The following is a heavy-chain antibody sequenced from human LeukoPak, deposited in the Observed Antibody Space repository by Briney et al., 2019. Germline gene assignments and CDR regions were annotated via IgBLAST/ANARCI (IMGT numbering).Heavy chain of an antibody. Sequence: KPGGSLRLSCAASGFTFSSYSMNWVRQAPGEGLEWVSSISSSSSYIYYADSVKGRFTISRDNAKNSLYLQMNSLRAEDTAVYYCARDYSSGWYGLGAFDIWGQGTMVTVSS. V-gene: IGHV3-21*01. CDR1: GFTFSSYS. D-gene: IGHD6-19*01. J-gene: IGHJ3*02. CDR2: ISSSSSYI. CDR3: ARDYSSGWYGLGAFDI.